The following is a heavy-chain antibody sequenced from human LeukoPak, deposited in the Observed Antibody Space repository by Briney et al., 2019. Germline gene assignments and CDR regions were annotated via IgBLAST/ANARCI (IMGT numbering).Heavy chain of an antibody. D-gene: IGHD3-16*01. J-gene: IGHJ6*02. Sequence: SVRVSCKASGGTFNSYAISGVRQAPGQGREWMGGSIPIFGTANYAQKFQGRVTITADESTSTAYMELSSLRSEDTAVYYCARVKLGAAYYYYYGMDVWGQGTTVTVSS. CDR3: ARVKLGAAYYYYYGMDV. CDR2: SIPIFGTA. CDR1: GGTFNSYA. V-gene: IGHV1-69*13.